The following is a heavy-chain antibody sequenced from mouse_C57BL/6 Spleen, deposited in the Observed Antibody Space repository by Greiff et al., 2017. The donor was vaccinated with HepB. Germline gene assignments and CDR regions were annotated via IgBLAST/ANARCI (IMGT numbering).Heavy chain of an antibody. V-gene: IGHV1-52*01. Sequence: QVQLQQPGAELVRPGSSVKLSCKASGYTFTSYWMHWVKQRPIQGLEWIGNIDPSDSETHYNQKFKDKATLTVAKSSSTAYIQLSSLTSEDSAVYYCARGGSSTDYWGQGTTLTVSS. CDR3: ARGGSSTDY. J-gene: IGHJ2*01. CDR2: IDPSDSET. CDR1: GYTFTSYW. D-gene: IGHD1-1*01.